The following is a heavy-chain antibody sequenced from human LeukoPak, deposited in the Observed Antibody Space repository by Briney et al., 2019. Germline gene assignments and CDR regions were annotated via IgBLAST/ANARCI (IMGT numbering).Heavy chain of an antibody. CDR1: GDSVSSNSAA. V-gene: IGHV6-1*01. CDR3: ARDRNFGGPYNSIDY. D-gene: IGHD2/OR15-2a*01. Sequence: SQTLSLTCAISGDSVSSNSAAWNWIRQSPSRGLEWLGRTYYRSKWYNAVSMKSRITINPDTSKNQVSLQLNSVTPEDTAVYYCARDRNFGGPYNSIDYWGQGTLVTVSS. J-gene: IGHJ4*01. CDR2: TYYRSKWY.